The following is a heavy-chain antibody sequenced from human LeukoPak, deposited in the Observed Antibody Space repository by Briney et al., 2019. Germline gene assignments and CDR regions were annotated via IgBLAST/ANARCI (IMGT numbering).Heavy chain of an antibody. D-gene: IGHD3-22*01. V-gene: IGHV4-39*01. J-gene: IGHJ4*02. CDR2: IYHSGST. Sequence: SETLSLTCTVSGGSITSSSYNWGWIRQPPGKGLEWIGSIYHSGSTFYNPSLKSRVTISINTSKNQFSLKLSSVTAAHTAVYYCASQPYEDSSGYYFNWGQGTLVTVSS. CDR1: GGSITSSSYN. CDR3: ASQPYEDSSGYYFN.